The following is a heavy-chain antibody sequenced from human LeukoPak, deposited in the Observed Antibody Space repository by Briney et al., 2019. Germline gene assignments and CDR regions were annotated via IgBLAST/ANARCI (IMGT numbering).Heavy chain of an antibody. CDR1: GFTFSSYE. J-gene: IGHJ3*02. V-gene: IGHV3-48*03. CDR2: ISSSGSTI. CDR3: YAMIVVVTIDAFDI. Sequence: GGSLRLSCAASGFTFSSYEMNWVRQAPGKGLEWVSYISSSGSTIYYADSVKGRFTISRDNAKNSLYLQMNSLRAEDTAVYYCYAMIVVVTIDAFDIWGPGTMVTVSS. D-gene: IGHD3-22*01.